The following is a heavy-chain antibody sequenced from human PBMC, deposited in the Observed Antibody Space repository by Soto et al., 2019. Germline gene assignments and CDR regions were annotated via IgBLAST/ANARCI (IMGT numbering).Heavy chain of an antibody. CDR3: ARAGQCYDASGYAD. CDR1: GYSFVTSG. D-gene: IGHD3-22*01. J-gene: IGHJ4*02. V-gene: IGHV1-18*01. Sequence: QVKLVQSGTEVKKPGASIKVSCKASGYSFVTSGMTWVRQAPGQGLEWMGWISVYNGNTNYDQKLQDRVTMTTVTSTNTAYLEVRNLRSDDTAVYYCARAGQCYDASGYADGGQGTLVTVSS. CDR2: ISVYNGNT.